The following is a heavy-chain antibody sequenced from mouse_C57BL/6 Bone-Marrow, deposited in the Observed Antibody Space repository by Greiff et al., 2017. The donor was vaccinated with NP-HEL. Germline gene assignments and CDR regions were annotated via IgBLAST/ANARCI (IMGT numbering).Heavy chain of an antibody. Sequence: DVKLQESGGDLVKPGGSLKLSCAASGFTFSSYGMSWVRQTPDKRLEWVATISSGGSYTYYPDSVKGRFTISRDNAKNTLYLQMSSLKSEDTAMYYCARLLLPFDYWGQGTTLTVSS. CDR3: ARLLLPFDY. J-gene: IGHJ2*01. V-gene: IGHV5-6*02. CDR1: GFTFSSYG. D-gene: IGHD1-1*01. CDR2: ISSGGSYT.